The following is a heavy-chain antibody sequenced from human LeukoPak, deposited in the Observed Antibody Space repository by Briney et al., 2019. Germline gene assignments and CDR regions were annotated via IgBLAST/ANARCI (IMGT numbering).Heavy chain of an antibody. CDR3: ATAHDYGDYDDYYYGMDV. Sequence: ASVKVSCKVSGYTLTELSMHRVRQAPGKGLEWMGGFDPEDGETIYAQKIQGRVTMTEDTSTDTAYMELSSLRSEDTAVYYCATAHDYGDYDDYYYGMDVWGQGTTVTVSS. D-gene: IGHD4-17*01. V-gene: IGHV1-24*01. J-gene: IGHJ6*02. CDR2: FDPEDGET. CDR1: GYTLTELS.